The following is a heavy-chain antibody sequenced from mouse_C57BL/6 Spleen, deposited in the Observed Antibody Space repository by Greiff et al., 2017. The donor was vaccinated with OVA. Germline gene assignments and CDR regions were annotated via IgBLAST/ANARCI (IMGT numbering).Heavy chain of an antibody. D-gene: IGHD2-4*01. CDR2: IHPNSGST. CDR3: ARGGDYDVYAMDY. V-gene: IGHV1-64*01. Sequence: QVQLQQPGAELVKPGASVKLSCKASGYTFTSYWMHWVKQRPGQGLEWIGMIHPNSGSTNYNEKFKSKATLTVDKSSSTAYMQLSSLTSEDSAVDYCARGGDYDVYAMDYWGQGTSVTVSS. J-gene: IGHJ4*01. CDR1: GYTFTSYW.